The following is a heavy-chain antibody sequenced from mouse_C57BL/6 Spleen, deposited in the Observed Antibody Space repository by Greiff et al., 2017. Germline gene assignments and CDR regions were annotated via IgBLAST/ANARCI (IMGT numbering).Heavy chain of an antibody. D-gene: IGHD2-12*01. CDR1: GFTFSDYY. CDR3: ARVEGNDGYFDV. J-gene: IGHJ1*03. V-gene: IGHV5-16*02. CDR2: INYDGSST. Sequence: EVKVVESEGGLVQPGSSMKLSCTASGFTFSDYYMAWVRQVPEKGLEWVANINYDGSSTYYLDSLKSRFIISRDNAKNILYLQMSSLKSEDTAMYYCARVEGNDGYFDVWGTGTTVTVSS.